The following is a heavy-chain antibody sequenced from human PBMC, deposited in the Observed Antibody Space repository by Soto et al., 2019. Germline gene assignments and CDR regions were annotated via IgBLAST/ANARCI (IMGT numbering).Heavy chain of an antibody. V-gene: IGHV1-69*02. CDR2: IIPILGIA. J-gene: IGHJ5*02. CDR1: GGTFSSYT. Sequence: QVQLVQSGAEVKKPGSSVKVSCKASGGTFSSYTISWVRQAPGQGLEWMGRIIPILGIANYAQKFQGRVTNTADKSTSTAYMGLSSLRSEGTAVYYCARSVGIAVDNWFDPWGQGTLVTVSS. D-gene: IGHD6-19*01. CDR3: ARSVGIAVDNWFDP.